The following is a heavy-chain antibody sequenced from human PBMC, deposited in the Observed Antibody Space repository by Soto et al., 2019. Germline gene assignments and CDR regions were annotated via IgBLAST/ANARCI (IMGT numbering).Heavy chain of an antibody. Sequence: GASVKVSCKASGGTFSSYAISWVRQAPGQGLEWMGGIIPIFGTANYAQKFQGRVTITADESTSTAYMELSSLRSEDTAVYYCASGHDYGDYRESIYVDYWGQGTLVTVSS. CDR1: GGTFSSYA. D-gene: IGHD4-17*01. CDR2: IIPIFGTA. V-gene: IGHV1-69*13. CDR3: ASGHDYGDYRESIYVDY. J-gene: IGHJ4*02.